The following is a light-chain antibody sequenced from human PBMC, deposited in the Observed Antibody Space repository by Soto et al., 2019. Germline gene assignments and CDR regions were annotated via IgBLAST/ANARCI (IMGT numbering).Light chain of an antibody. J-gene: IGLJ2*01. CDR2: DNN. CDR1: SSNIGANYG. CDR3: QSYDSGLTGVV. Sequence: QSVLTQPPSLSGAPGQSVTISCTGSSSNIGANYGVHWYQQIPGRAPKVLIYDNNNRPSGVPDRFSGSKSGTSASLAITGLQAEDEADYYCQSYDSGLTGVVFGGGTKLTVL. V-gene: IGLV1-40*01.